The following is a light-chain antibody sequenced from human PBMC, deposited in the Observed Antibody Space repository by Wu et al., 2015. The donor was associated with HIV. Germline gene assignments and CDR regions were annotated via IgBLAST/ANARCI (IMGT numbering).Light chain of an antibody. V-gene: IGKV3-11*01. J-gene: IGKJ5*01. Sequence: EIVLTQSPATLSLSPGERATPSCRASQSVSSYLAWYQQNPGQAPRLLTYDASSRAPGIPARFSGSGSGTDFTLTISSLEPEDFAVYYCQQRSNWPPITFGQGTRLEIK. CDR3: QQRSNWPPIT. CDR2: DAS. CDR1: QSVSSY.